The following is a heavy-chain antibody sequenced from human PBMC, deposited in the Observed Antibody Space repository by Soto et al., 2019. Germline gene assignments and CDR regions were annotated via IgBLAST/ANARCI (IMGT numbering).Heavy chain of an antibody. CDR1: GFTFSNAW. D-gene: IGHD6-13*01. J-gene: IGHJ3*02. V-gene: IGHV3-15*01. CDR2: IKSKTDGGTT. Sequence: GGSLILCCAASGFTFSNAWMSWVRQAPGKGLEWVGRIKSKTDGGTTDYAAPVKGRFTISRDDSKNTLYLQMNSLKTEDTAVYYCTAIAGGAFDIWGQGTMVTVSS. CDR3: TAIAGGAFDI.